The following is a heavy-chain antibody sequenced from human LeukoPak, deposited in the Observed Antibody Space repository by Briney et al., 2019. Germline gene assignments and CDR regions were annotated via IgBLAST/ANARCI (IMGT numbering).Heavy chain of an antibody. J-gene: IGHJ4*02. D-gene: IGHD3-10*01. CDR3: ARQYGRPYDY. CDR2: IYPGDSDT. CDR1: GSSFADSW. V-gene: IGHV5-51*01. Sequence: GESLKISCKGSGSSFADSWIGWVRQMPGKGLEWMGLIYPGDSDTRYSPSFQGQVSISVDKSISTTFLQWSSLKASDTAMYYCARQYGRPYDYWGQGTLVSVSS.